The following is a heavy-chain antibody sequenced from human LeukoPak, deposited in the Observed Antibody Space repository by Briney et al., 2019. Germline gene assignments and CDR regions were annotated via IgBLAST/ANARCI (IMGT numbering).Heavy chain of an antibody. CDR2: ISAYNGNT. CDR3: ARDYYDFWSGDYYMDV. V-gene: IGHV1-18*01. Sequence: ASVKVSCKASGYTFTSYGISWVRQAPGQGLEWMGWISAYNGNTNYAQKLQGRVTMTTDTSTGTAYMELRSLRSDDTAVYYCARDYYDFWSGDYYMDVWGKGTTVTVS. CDR1: GYTFTSYG. J-gene: IGHJ6*03. D-gene: IGHD3-3*01.